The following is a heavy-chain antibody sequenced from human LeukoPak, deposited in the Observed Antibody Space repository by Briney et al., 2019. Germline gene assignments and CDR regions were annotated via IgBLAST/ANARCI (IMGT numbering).Heavy chain of an antibody. D-gene: IGHD3-16*02. V-gene: IGHV1-8*03. J-gene: IGHJ5*02. Sequence: ASVNVSCKASGYAFTSYDINWVRQATGQGLEWMGWMNPNSGNTGYAQKFQGRVTITRNTSISTVYMELSSLRSEDTAVYSCARGRGELSSWGQGTLVTVSS. CDR1: GYAFTSYD. CDR2: MNPNSGNT. CDR3: ARGRGELSS.